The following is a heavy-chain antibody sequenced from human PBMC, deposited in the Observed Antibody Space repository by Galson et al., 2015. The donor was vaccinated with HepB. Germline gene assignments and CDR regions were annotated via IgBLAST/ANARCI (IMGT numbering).Heavy chain of an antibody. CDR1: GFTVSNNY. J-gene: IGHJ5*02. V-gene: IGHV3-66*01. CDR3: ARDGPAQSP. Sequence: SLRLSCAASGFTVSNNYMNWVRQAPGKGLEWVSLIYSGGRTYYADSVEGRFTISRDSSKNTLYLQMNSLRAEDTAVYYCARDGPAQSPWGQGTLVTVSS. CDR2: IYSGGRT.